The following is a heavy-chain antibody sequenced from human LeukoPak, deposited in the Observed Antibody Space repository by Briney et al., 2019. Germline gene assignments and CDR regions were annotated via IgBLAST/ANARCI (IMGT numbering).Heavy chain of an antibody. D-gene: IGHD6-19*01. V-gene: IGHV3-48*03. CDR3: AKDPPTGYSSDFTFDY. Sequence: GGSLRLSCAASGFTFSSYEMNWVRQAPGKGLEWVSYISSSGSTIYYADSLKGRFTISRDNSKNTLYLQMNSLRAEDTAVYYCAKDPPTGYSSDFTFDYWGQGTLVTVSS. J-gene: IGHJ4*02. CDR2: ISSSGSTI. CDR1: GFTFSSYE.